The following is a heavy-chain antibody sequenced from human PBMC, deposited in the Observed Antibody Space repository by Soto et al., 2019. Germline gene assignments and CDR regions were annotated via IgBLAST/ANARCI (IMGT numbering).Heavy chain of an antibody. CDR1: GGTFSSYA. CDR3: ARTEATTGSCAFDI. Sequence: SVKVSCKASGGTFSSYAISWVRQAPGQGLEWMGGIIPIFGTANYAQKFQGRVTITADESTSTAYMELSSLRSEDTAVYYCARTEATTGSCAFDIWGQGTMVTVSS. V-gene: IGHV1-69*13. D-gene: IGHD4-4*01. J-gene: IGHJ3*02. CDR2: IIPIFGTA.